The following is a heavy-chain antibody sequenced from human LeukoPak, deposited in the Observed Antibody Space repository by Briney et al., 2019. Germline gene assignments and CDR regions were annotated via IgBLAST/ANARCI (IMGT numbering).Heavy chain of an antibody. CDR2: IIPIFGTA. J-gene: IGHJ4*02. CDR3: ARDQTYDFWSGYFDY. D-gene: IGHD3-3*01. Sequence: ASVKVSCKASGGTFSSYAISWVRQAPGQGLEWMGGIIPIFGTANYAQKFQGRVTITTDESTSTAYMELSSLRSEDTAVYYCARDQTYDFWSGYFDYWGQGTLVTVSS. CDR1: GGTFSSYA. V-gene: IGHV1-69*05.